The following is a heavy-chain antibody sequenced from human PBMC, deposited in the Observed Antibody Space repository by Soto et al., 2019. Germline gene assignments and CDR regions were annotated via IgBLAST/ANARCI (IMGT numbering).Heavy chain of an antibody. Sequence: PGGSLRLSCAASGFTFSDYYMSWIRQAPGKGLEWVSYISSSGSTIYYADSVKGRFTISRDNANNSLYLQMNSLRAEDTAVYYCARKATNTGVYYYYMDVWGKGTTVTVSS. CDR2: ISSSGSTI. V-gene: IGHV3-11*01. CDR3: ARKATNTGVYYYYMDV. J-gene: IGHJ6*03. CDR1: GFTFSDYY.